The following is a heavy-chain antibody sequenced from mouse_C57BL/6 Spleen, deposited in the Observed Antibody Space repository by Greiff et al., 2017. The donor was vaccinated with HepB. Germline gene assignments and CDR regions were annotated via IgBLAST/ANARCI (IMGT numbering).Heavy chain of an antibody. J-gene: IGHJ4*01. CDR2: ISSGGSYT. CDR1: GFTFSSYG. Sequence: EVHLVESGGDLVKPGGSLKLSCAASGFTFSSYGMSWVRQTPDKRLEWVATISSGGSYTYYPDSVKGRFTISRDNAKNTLYLQMSSLKSEDTAMYYCERQGVYGSSGDAMDYWGQGTSVTVSS. CDR3: ERQGVYGSSGDAMDY. D-gene: IGHD1-1*01. V-gene: IGHV5-6*01.